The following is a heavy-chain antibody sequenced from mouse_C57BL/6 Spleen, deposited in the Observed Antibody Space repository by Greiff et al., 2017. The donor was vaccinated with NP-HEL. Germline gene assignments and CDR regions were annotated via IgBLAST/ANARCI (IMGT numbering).Heavy chain of an antibody. CDR2: IDPSDSYT. J-gene: IGHJ1*03. D-gene: IGHD1-1*01. Sequence: VQLQQPGAELVMPGASVKLSCKASGYTFTSYWMHWVKQRPGQGLEWIGEIDPSDSYTNYNQKFKGKSTLTVDKSSSTAYMQLSSLTSEDSAVYYCARRQAYYYGSSEYFDVWGTGTTVTVSS. CDR3: ARRQAYYYGSSEYFDV. V-gene: IGHV1-69*01. CDR1: GYTFTSYW.